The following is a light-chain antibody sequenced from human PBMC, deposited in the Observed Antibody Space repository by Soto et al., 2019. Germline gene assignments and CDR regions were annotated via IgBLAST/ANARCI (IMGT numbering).Light chain of an antibody. Sequence: IVLTQSPLSLPVTPGEPASISCRSSHILLHSNGYNYLDLYLQKPGQSPQVLIYLGSNRASGVPDRFSVSGSGTDFTLKISRVEAEDVGVYYCMQPLETPWTFGQGTKVDIK. CDR3: MQPLETPWT. J-gene: IGKJ1*01. CDR2: LGS. CDR1: HILLHSNGYNY. V-gene: IGKV2-28*01.